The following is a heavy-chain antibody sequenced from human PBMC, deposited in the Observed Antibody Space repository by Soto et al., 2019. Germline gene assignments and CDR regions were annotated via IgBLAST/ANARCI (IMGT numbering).Heavy chain of an antibody. Sequence: EVQLVESGGGLVQPGGSLRLSCAASGFTFSSYWMHWVRQAPGKGLVWVPRINSGWSSTSYSDSVKSRFTISRDNAKNPLYLQMNSLRAEDTAVYYCARGSGGSPHLAYWGQGALVTVSS. V-gene: IGHV3-74*01. CDR3: ARGSGGSPHLAY. J-gene: IGHJ4*02. CDR2: INSGWSST. CDR1: GFTFSSYW. D-gene: IGHD2-15*01.